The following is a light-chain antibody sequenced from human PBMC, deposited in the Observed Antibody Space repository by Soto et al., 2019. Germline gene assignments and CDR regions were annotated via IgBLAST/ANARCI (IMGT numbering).Light chain of an antibody. CDR3: QQYNHWPPLT. Sequence: EIVLTQSPGTLSLSPGERAPLSCRASQSVSSSHLAWYQHKPGQPPRLLIYGASSRATGVPARFSVSGSGTEFTLTISSLESEDFAVYYCQQYNHWPPLTFGGGTKVDIK. CDR2: GAS. CDR1: QSVSSSH. V-gene: IGKV3-15*01. J-gene: IGKJ4*01.